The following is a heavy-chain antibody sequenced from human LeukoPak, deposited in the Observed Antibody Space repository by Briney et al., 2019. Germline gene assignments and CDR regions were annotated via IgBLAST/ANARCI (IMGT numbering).Heavy chain of an antibody. D-gene: IGHD2-15*01. V-gene: IGHV4-59*11. CDR3: ARRRIGYYYYYMDV. CDR2: IYYGGST. CDR1: GGSISSHY. J-gene: IGHJ6*03. Sequence: PSETLSLTCTVSGGSISSHYWSWIRQPPGKGLEWIGYIYYGGSTNYNPSLKSRVTISVDTSKNQFSLKLSSVTAADTAVYYCARRRIGYYYYYMDVWGKGTTVTVSS.